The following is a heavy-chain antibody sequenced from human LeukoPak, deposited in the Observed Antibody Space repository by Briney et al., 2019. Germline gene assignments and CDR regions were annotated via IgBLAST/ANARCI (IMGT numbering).Heavy chain of an antibody. CDR2: INHSGST. V-gene: IGHV4-39*07. Sequence: SETLSLTCTVSGGSISSSSYSWGWIRQPPGKGLEWIGEINHSGSTNYNPSLKSRVTISVDTSKNQFSLKLSSVTAADTAVYYCAGSALERRKGVDYWGQGTLVTVSS. D-gene: IGHD1-1*01. CDR3: AGSALERRKGVDY. J-gene: IGHJ4*02. CDR1: GGSISSSSYS.